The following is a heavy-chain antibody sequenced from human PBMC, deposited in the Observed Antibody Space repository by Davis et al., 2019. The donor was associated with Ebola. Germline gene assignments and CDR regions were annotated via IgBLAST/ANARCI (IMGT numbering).Heavy chain of an antibody. CDR2: VRSHGSDD. V-gene: IGHV3-30*02. CDR1: GFTFNIFD. CDR3: ARDEAAAMYYFDC. J-gene: IGHJ4*02. Sequence: GGSLRLSCAASGFTFNIFDMHWVRQAPGRGLEWVAFVRSHGSDDHYADSVKGRFTISRDNAKNSLYLQMNSLRAEDTAVHYCARDEAAAMYYFDCWGRGTLVTVSS. D-gene: IGHD6-13*01.